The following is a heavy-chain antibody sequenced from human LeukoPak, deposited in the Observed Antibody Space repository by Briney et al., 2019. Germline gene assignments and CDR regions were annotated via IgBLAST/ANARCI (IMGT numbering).Heavy chain of an antibody. D-gene: IGHD4-17*01. J-gene: IGHJ4*02. V-gene: IGHV4-30-4*01. Sequence: SQTLSLTCTASGGSISSGSYYWSWIRQPPGEGLEWIGYIYYSGSTYYHPSLKSRVTISLDTSKNQFSLKLSSVTAADTAVYYCARVTTVTTSFHFDYWGQGTLVTVSS. CDR3: ARVTTVTTSFHFDY. CDR1: GGSISSGSYY. CDR2: IYYSGST.